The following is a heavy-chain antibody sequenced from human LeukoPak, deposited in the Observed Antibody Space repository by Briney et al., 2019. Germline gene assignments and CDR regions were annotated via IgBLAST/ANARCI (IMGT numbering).Heavy chain of an antibody. J-gene: IGHJ6*02. CDR3: AKLRGGYYYYYGMDV. D-gene: IGHD2-15*01. CDR1: GFTFSSYA. V-gene: IGHV3-23*01. CDR2: ISGSGGST. Sequence: GGSLRLSCAASGFTFSSYAMSWVRQAPGKGLEWVSAISGSGGSTYYADSVKGRFTISRDNSKNTLYLQMNSLRAEDTAVYYCAKLRGGYYYYYGMDVWGQGTLVTVSS.